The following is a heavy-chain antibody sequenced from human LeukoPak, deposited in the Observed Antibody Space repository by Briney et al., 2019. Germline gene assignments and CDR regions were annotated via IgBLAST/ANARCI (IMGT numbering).Heavy chain of an antibody. V-gene: IGHV3-13*01. CDR1: GFTFSSFD. Sequence: GGSLRLSCAASGFTFSSFDMHWVRQPTGQGLEWVSTIGTASDTYYPGSVEGRFTLSRDNTKNSLYLQMNSLTAGDTAVYYCARGPPREKYYYMDVWGNGTTVTVSS. J-gene: IGHJ6*03. CDR3: ARGPPREKYYYMDV. CDR2: IGTASDT.